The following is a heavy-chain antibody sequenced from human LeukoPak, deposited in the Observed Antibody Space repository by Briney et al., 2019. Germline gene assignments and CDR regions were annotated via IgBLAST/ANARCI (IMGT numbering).Heavy chain of an antibody. CDR3: AAGAVDNWNSGKLIDC. CDR1: GGTFSSYA. J-gene: IGHJ4*02. V-gene: IGHV1-69*06. D-gene: IGHD1-7*01. CDR2: IIPTFGSP. Sequence: GSSVKVSCKASGGTFSSYAISWVRQAPGQGLEWMGGIIPTFGSPNYAQTFQGRLTITADISTNTAYMELSNLRSEDTAVYYCAAGAVDNWNSGKLIDCWGQGTLVTVSS.